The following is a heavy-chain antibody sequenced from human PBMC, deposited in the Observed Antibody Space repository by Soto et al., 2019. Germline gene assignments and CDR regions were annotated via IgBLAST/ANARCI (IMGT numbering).Heavy chain of an antibody. CDR3: AHRVLRTVFGLVTTTAIYFDF. Sequence: QITLNESGPTQVKPRQTLTLTCTFSGFSLTTSGVGVGWIRQSPGKAPEWLALIYWDDDKRYSPSLKSRLTITKDTSKNQVVLTMVDLDPADTATYYCAHRVLRTVFGLVTTTAIYFDFWGQGTPVAVSS. V-gene: IGHV2-5*02. CDR2: IYWDDDK. CDR1: GFSLTTSGVG. D-gene: IGHD3-3*01. J-gene: IGHJ4*02.